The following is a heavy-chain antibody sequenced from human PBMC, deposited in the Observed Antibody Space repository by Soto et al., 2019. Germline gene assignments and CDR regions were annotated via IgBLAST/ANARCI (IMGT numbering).Heavy chain of an antibody. J-gene: IGHJ4*02. D-gene: IGHD5-18*01. V-gene: IGHV3-7*03. CDR3: ARPWDTAMVSTWNY. CDR2: INKNGGEK. Sequence: GGSLRLSCAASGFTFGSYSMSWVRQAPGKGLEWVANINKNGGEKYYVDSVKGRFTISRDNAKNSLYLQMNSLRAEDTAVYYCARPWDTAMVSTWNYWGQGTLVTVSS. CDR1: GFTFGSYS.